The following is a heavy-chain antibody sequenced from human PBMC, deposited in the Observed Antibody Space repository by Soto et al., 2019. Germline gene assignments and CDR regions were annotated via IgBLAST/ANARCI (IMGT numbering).Heavy chain of an antibody. Sequence: PSETLSLTCAVSGDSISSGGYPWNWIRQPPGKGLEWIGYIHQSGGASYNPSLKSRVTMSVDGSKNHFSLQLNSVTDADTAVYYCARGRLLPAVNFDYWGQGTLVTVSS. CDR2: IHQSGGA. CDR3: ARGRLLPAVNFDY. V-gene: IGHV4-30-2*01. CDR1: GDSISSGGYP. D-gene: IGHD2-2*01. J-gene: IGHJ4*02.